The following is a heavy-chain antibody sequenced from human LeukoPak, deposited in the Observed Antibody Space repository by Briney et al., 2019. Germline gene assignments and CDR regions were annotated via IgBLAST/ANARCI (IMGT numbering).Heavy chain of an antibody. CDR2: IPYSEST. V-gene: IGHV4-59*08. J-gene: IGHJ3*02. D-gene: IGHD6-19*01. Sequence: PETLSLTCTVSGDSISTYYWSWVRQTPGKGLEWIGYIPYSESTNYYPSLRSRVTISVDTSKNQFSLKLSSATAADTAVYFCARGSSGWIDAFDIWGQGTMVTVSS. CDR3: ARGSSGWIDAFDI. CDR1: GDSISTYY.